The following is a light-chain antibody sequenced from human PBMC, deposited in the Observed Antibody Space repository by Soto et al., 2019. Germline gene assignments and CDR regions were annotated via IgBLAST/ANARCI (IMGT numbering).Light chain of an antibody. CDR3: QQNGTPPLT. CDR1: QSVAGSY. Sequence: EIVLTQSPVTLSLSPGERATLSCRASQSVAGSYLAWYQQKPGQAPRLLISDAYKRATGIADRFTGSGSGTDFTLIISRLEPEDFAVYYCQQNGTPPLTFGQGTRLEIK. V-gene: IGKV3-20*01. CDR2: DAY. J-gene: IGKJ5*01.